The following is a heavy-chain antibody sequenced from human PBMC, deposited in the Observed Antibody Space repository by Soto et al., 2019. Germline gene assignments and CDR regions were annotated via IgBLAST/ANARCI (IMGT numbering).Heavy chain of an antibody. CDR1: GFTFGSYA. CDR3: AKDRSSISCYAIDY. CDR2: ISGSAGSP. V-gene: IGHV3-23*01. D-gene: IGHD2-2*01. J-gene: IGHJ4*02. Sequence: EVQLLESGGGLVQPGGSLRLSCAASGFTFGSYAMSWVRQAPGRGLEWVSGISGSAGSPYYVDSVKGRFTISRDNSKNTQYLQMNSLRAEDTAVYYCAKDRSSISCYAIDYWGQGILVTVSS.